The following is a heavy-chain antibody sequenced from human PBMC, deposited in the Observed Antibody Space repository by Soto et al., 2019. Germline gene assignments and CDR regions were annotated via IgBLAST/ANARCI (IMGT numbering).Heavy chain of an antibody. Sequence: ASVKVSCKASGYNFVDYGLSWVRQAPGQGLEWMGWISACYGTTNYAQRVQGRVLMTRDIPTNTAYMELRSLRSDDTAIYYCVREEEVFRGVVSLAYWGQGTPVTVSS. CDR1: GYNFVDYG. V-gene: IGHV1-18*01. J-gene: IGHJ4*02. CDR3: VREEEVFRGVVSLAY. D-gene: IGHD3-10*01. CDR2: ISACYGTT.